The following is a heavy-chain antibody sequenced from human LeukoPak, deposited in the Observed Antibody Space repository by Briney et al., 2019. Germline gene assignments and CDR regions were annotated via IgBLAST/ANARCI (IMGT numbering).Heavy chain of an antibody. J-gene: IGHJ4*02. CDR1: GGSLSSGSYY. CDR2: IYYSGST. Sequence: SETLSLTCTVSGGSLSSGSYYWSWLRQPPGKELEWHGYIYYSGSTNYNPSLKSRVTTSVNTPKDQFSLKLSSVTAADRAVYYCATSKASGSYYKRGPGYYCDYWGQGTLVTVSS. CDR3: ATSKASGSYYKRGPGYYCDY. D-gene: IGHD3-10*01. V-gene: IGHV4-61*01.